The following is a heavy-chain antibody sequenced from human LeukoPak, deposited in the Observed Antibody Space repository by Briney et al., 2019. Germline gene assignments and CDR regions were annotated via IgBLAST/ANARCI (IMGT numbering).Heavy chain of an antibody. J-gene: IGHJ4*02. CDR2: ISGSGGST. V-gene: IGHV3-23*01. CDR3: AKRRRSYYDSSGYLEPYYFDY. Sequence: GGSLRLSCAASGFTFSSYAMSWVRQAPGKGLEWVSAISGSGGSTYYADSVKGRFTISRDNSKNTLYLQMNSLRAEDTAVYYCAKRRRSYYDSSGYLEPYYFDYWGQGTLVTVSS. D-gene: IGHD3-22*01. CDR1: GFTFSSYA.